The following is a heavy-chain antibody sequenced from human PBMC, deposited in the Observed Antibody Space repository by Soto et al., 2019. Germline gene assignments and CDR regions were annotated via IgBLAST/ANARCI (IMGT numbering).Heavy chain of an antibody. D-gene: IGHD3-9*01. Sequence: PSETLSLTCTVSGGSINSVGYYWNWIRQHPGKGLEWIGYIYYSGSTYYNPSLESRVTISVDTSKNQFSLKLSAVTAADTAVYFCARTTFYDIFTAYYSLFDYWGQGTLVTVSS. V-gene: IGHV4-31*03. CDR1: GGSINSVGYY. CDR2: IYYSGST. CDR3: ARTTFYDIFTAYYSLFDY. J-gene: IGHJ4*02.